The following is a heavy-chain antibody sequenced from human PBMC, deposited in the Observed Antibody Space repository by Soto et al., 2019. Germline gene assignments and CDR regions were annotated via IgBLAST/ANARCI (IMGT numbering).Heavy chain of an antibody. J-gene: IGHJ3*02. Sequence: VSVKVSSKASGYAFACRGITWVQQAPGQGLEWMGWISAYNGNTNYAQKLQGRVTMTTDTSTSTAYMELRSLRSDDTAVYYCARDGPMDRAFDIWVQGTMVTVSS. CDR1: GYAFACRG. V-gene: IGHV1-18*01. D-gene: IGHD3-10*01. CDR2: ISAYNGNT. CDR3: ARDGPMDRAFDI.